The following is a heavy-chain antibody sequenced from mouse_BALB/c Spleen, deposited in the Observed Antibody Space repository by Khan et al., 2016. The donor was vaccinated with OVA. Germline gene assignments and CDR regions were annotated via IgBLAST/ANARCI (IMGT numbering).Heavy chain of an antibody. D-gene: IGHD2-1*01. CDR1: GHTFTSYY. CDR3: TRSGYGTFAY. V-gene: IGHV1S81*02. CDR2: INPTNGGT. J-gene: IGHJ3*01. Sequence: QVQLKQSGAELVKSGASVRLSCKASGHTFTSYYLYWVKQRPGQGLEWIGDINPTNGGTNFNEKFKNKATLTVDKSSSTAYMQLSSLPSEDTAVYYCTRSGYGTFAYWGQGTLVTVSA.